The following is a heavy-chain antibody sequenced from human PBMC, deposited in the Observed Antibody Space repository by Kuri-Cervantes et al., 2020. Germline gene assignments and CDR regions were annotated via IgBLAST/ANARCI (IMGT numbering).Heavy chain of an antibody. Sequence: SETLSLTCTVSGGSISTGDHYWSWIRQPPGKGLEWIGYIYYSGSSYYNPSLPSLKSRLTISVDTSKNQFSLKLSSVTAADTAVYYCARVLRSALGAFDIWGQGTMVTVSS. J-gene: IGHJ3*02. V-gene: IGHV4-30-4*01. CDR2: IYYSGSS. CDR3: ARVLRSALGAFDI. CDR1: GGSISTGDHY. D-gene: IGHD5-24*01.